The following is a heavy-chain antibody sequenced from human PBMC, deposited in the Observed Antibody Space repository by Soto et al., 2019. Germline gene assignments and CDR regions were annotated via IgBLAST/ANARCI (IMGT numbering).Heavy chain of an antibody. J-gene: IGHJ5*02. CDR1: GGSITSGGSF. V-gene: IGHV4-31*03. D-gene: IGHD2-15*01. CDR2: IGYSGAT. CDR3: ARGGASSKWFAP. Sequence: TLSLTCTVSGGSITSGGSFWSWIRQHPGKGPEWIAFIGYSGATSYNPSLASRVTISADTYKSQFSLNLRSVTAADTAVYYCARGGASSKWFAPWRQGTLVTVSS.